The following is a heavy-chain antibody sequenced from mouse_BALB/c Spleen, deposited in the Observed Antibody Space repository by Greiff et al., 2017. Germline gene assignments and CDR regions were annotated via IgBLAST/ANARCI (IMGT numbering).Heavy chain of an antibody. CDR2: ISSGGST. J-gene: IGHJ2*01. V-gene: IGHV5-6-5*01. CDR1: GFTFSSYA. D-gene: IGHD1-1*01. CDR3: ARDYYGPLYYFDY. Sequence: EVKVEESGGGLVKPGGSLKLSCAASGFTFSSYAMSWVRQTPEKRLEWVASISSGGSTYYPDSVKGRFTISRDNARNILYLQMSSLRSEDTAMYYCARDYYGPLYYFDYWGQGTTLTVSS.